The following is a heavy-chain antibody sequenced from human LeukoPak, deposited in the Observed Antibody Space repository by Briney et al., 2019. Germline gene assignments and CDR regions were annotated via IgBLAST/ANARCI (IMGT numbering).Heavy chain of an antibody. J-gene: IGHJ3*02. CDR2: ISSSSSTI. Sequence: PGGSLRLSCAASGFTFSSYSMDWVRQASGKGLEWVTYISSSSSTIYYADSVKGRFTISRDNAKNSLYLEMNSLRAEDTAVYYCARKTGGSLDIWGQGTMVTVSS. CDR3: ARKTGGSLDI. D-gene: IGHD7-27*01. V-gene: IGHV3-48*01. CDR1: GFTFSSYS.